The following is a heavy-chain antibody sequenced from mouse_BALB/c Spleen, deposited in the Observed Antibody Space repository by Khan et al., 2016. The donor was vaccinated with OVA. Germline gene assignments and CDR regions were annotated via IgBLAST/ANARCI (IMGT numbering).Heavy chain of an antibody. CDR3: TRPIYYYDAMDY. D-gene: IGHD1-1*01. V-gene: IGHV14-3*02. Sequence: VQLKQSGAELVKPGASVKLSCTASGFNIKDTYIHWVKQRPEQGLEWIGRIDPANGNSKYDPRFQGKATLTADTSSNTAYLQLSSLTSEDAAVYYGTRPIYYYDAMDYWGQGTSVTVSS. J-gene: IGHJ4*01. CDR2: IDPANGNS. CDR1: GFNIKDTY.